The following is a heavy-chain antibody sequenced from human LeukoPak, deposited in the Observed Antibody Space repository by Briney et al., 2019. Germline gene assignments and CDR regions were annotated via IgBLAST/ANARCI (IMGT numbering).Heavy chain of an antibody. Sequence: GASVKVSCKVSGYALTQLSMHWVRQAPGKGFEWMGGIDPKDGETIYAQIFQGRVTMTDDTPTDTAYMELSGLTSEDTALYYCAGDVLVSGGSYYHGYWGQGTLVTVSS. V-gene: IGHV1-24*01. CDR3: AGDVLVSGGSYYHGY. D-gene: IGHD3-3*02. CDR2: IDPKDGET. CDR1: GYALTQLS. J-gene: IGHJ4*02.